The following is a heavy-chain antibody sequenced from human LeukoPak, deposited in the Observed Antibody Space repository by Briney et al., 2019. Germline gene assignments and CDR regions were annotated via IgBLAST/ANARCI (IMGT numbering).Heavy chain of an antibody. Sequence: GGSLRLSCATSGFTFSSYAMSWVRQAPGKGLEWVSAISGRDGYTYYADSVKGRFTISRDNSKDTLFLHMSSLRAEDTAVYYCAKGTIAAAGTDCDYWGQGTQVTVSS. CDR2: ISGRDGYT. CDR3: AKGTIAAAGTDCDY. J-gene: IGHJ4*02. V-gene: IGHV3-23*01. D-gene: IGHD6-13*01. CDR1: GFTFSSYA.